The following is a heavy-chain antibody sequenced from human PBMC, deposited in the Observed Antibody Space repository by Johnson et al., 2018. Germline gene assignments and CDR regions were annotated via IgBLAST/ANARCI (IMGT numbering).Heavy chain of an antibody. J-gene: IGHJ6*02. D-gene: IGHD6-13*01. CDR1: GGSISNNY. V-gene: IGHV4-59*01. CDR3: ARGVAAAVYYYGVDV. CDR2: IHYLGNT. Sequence: QVQLQESGPGLVKPSETXSLKCTVSGGSISNNYWNWIRQSPGKGLEWIGYIHYLGNTNYNPSLKSRVNIPVDTSKNQISLKLSSVTAADTAVYHCARGVAAAVYYYGVDVWGQGTTVTVSS.